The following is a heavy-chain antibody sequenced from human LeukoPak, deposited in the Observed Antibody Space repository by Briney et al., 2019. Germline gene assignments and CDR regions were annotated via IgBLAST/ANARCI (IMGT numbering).Heavy chain of an antibody. CDR1: GFTFGSFA. J-gene: IGHJ4*02. CDR2: ISYDGSNK. V-gene: IGHV3-30-3*01. Sequence: PGGSLRLSCAASGFTFGSFALHWVRQAPDKGLEWVAVISYDGSNKYYADSVEGRFTISRDNSKNTMYMQMNSLRPEDTAMYYCARGALEFGELCFDYWGQGTLVTVSS. CDR3: ARGALEFGELCFDY. D-gene: IGHD3-10*01.